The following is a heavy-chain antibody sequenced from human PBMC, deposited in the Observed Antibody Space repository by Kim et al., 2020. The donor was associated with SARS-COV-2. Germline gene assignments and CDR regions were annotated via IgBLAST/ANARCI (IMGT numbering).Heavy chain of an antibody. CDR3: ARGRGAARRGFDY. D-gene: IGHD6-6*01. V-gene: IGHV4-34*01. J-gene: IGHJ4*02. Sequence: YNPSLKSRVTISVATSKNQFSLRLSSVTAADTAVYYCARGRGAARRGFDYWGQGTLVTVSS.